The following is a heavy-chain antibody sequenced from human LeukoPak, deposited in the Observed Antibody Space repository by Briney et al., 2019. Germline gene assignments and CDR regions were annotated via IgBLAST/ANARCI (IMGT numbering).Heavy chain of an antibody. D-gene: IGHD5-12*01. CDR1: GGSISSRSYH. Sequence: SETLSLTCTVSGGSISSRSYHWGWIRQPPGKGLEWIGSIYYSGTTYYNPSLKSRVTISVDTSKNQFSLKLSSVTAADTAVYYCARDREGYSGYDYDFDFWAREPWSPSPQ. CDR3: ARDREGYSGYDYDFDF. CDR2: IYYSGTT. J-gene: IGHJ4*02. V-gene: IGHV4-39*07.